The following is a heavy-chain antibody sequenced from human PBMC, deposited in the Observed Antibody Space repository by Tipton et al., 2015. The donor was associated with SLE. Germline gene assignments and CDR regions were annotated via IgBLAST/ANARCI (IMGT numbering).Heavy chain of an antibody. D-gene: IGHD1-26*01. CDR2: IWYDGSNK. V-gene: IGHV3-33*06. CDR1: GFTFSSYG. CDR3: AKVGPMGGYYFDY. J-gene: IGHJ4*02. Sequence: SLRLSCAASGFTFSSYGMHWVRQAPGKGLEWVAVIWYDGSNKYYADSVKGRFTISRDNSKNTLYLQMNSLRAEDTPVYYCAKVGPMGGYYFDYWRQGTLVTVSS.